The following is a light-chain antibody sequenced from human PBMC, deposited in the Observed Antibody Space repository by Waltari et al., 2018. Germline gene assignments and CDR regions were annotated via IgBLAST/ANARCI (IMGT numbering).Light chain of an antibody. CDR1: QSLLHSNGRNY. V-gene: IGKV2-28*01. J-gene: IGKJ2*01. Sequence: DIVMTQSPLSLPVTPGEPASISCRSSQSLLHSNGRNYLDWYLQKPGQSPQLLIYMNSNRASGFPDRFSGSGSGTSFTLKISRVEAEDVGVYYCMQALQTPYTFGQGTKLEIK. CDR2: MNS. CDR3: MQALQTPYT.